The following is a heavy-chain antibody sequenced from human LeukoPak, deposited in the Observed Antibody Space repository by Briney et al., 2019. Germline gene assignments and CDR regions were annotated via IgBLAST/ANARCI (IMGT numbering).Heavy chain of an antibody. V-gene: IGHV1-69*04. CDR3: ARVYVVLRNGEFDY. D-gene: IGHD2-15*01. J-gene: IGHJ4*02. CDR2: IIPILGIA. Sequence: SVKVSCKASGGTFSSYAISWVRQAPGQGLEWMGRIIPILGIANYAQKFQGRVTITADKSTSTAYMELSSLRSEDTAVYYCARVYVVLRNGEFDYWGQGTLVTVSS. CDR1: GGTFSSYA.